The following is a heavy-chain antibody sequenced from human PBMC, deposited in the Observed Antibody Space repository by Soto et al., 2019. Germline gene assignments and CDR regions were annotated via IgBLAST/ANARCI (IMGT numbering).Heavy chain of an antibody. D-gene: IGHD3-9*01. J-gene: IGHJ4*02. CDR2: IWYDGSNK. CDR1: GFIFSSYA. V-gene: IGHV3-33*08. Sequence: GGSLRLSCAASGFIFSSYAMSWVRQAPGKGLEWVAVIWYDGSNKYYADSVKGRFTISRDNSKNTLYLQMNSLRAEDTAVYYCARDGRYYDILTGLDYWGQGTLVTVSS. CDR3: ARDGRYYDILTGLDY.